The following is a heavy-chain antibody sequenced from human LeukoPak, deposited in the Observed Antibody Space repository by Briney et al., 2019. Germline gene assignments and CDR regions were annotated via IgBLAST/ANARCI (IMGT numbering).Heavy chain of an antibody. D-gene: IGHD3-16*02. V-gene: IGHV4-59*01. CDR1: GGSISSYY. J-gene: IGHJ4*02. CDR2: ISYSGST. CDR3: AKYVWGSYPTFEDY. Sequence: SETLSLTCTVSGGSISSYYWSWIRQPPGKGLEWIGYISYSGSTNYNPSLTSRVTISVDTSKNQFSLKRSSVTAADTAVYYCAKYVWGSYPTFEDYWGQGTLVTVSS.